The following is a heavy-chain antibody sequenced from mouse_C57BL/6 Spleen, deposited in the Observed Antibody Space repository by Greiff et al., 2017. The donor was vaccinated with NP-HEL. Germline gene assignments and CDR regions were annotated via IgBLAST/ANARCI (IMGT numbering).Heavy chain of an antibody. D-gene: IGHD1-1*01. CDR1: GFTFSDYY. J-gene: IGHJ1*03. Sequence: EVKLVESEGGLVQPGSSMKLSCTASGFTFSDYYMAWVRQVPEKGLEWVATINYDGSSTYYLDSLKSRFIISRDNAKNILYLQMSSLKSEDTATYYCASVDYYGGSYGYFDVWGTGTTVTVSS. CDR3: ASVDYYGGSYGYFDV. V-gene: IGHV5-16*01. CDR2: INYDGSST.